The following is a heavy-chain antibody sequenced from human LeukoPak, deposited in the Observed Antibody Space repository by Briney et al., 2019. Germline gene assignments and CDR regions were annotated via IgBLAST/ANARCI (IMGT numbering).Heavy chain of an antibody. V-gene: IGHV2-5*01. CDR2: IFSNDDK. J-gene: IGHJ4*02. CDR1: GVLPRTPWVG. Sequence: SCPTLGDPPQTPTLTRTLSGVLPRTPWVGVAWIPPPPRKALGWLTLIFSNDDKRYSPSLKNRLTITKNTSKNQVVLTMTNMDPVDTATYYCAHTANSGWYEFDYWGQGTLVTVSS. D-gene: IGHD6-19*01. CDR3: AHTANSGWYEFDY.